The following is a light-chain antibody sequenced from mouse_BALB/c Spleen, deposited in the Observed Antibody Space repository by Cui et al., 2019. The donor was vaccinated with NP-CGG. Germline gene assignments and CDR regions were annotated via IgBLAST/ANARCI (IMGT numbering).Light chain of an antibody. V-gene: IGLV1*01. CDR3: ALWYSNHWV. CDR1: TGAVTTINY. J-gene: IGLJ1*01. Sequence: QAVLTQEPAPTTSPGETVTLTCRSSTGAVTTINYANWVQEKPDHLFTGLIGGTNNRAPGVPARFSGSLIGDKAALTITGAQTEDEAIYFCALWYSNHWVFGGGTKLTVL. CDR2: GTN.